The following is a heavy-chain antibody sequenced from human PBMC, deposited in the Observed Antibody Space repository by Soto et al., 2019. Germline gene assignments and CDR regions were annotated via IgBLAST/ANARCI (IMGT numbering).Heavy chain of an antibody. Sequence: SETLSLTCTVSGGSISSGDYYWSWIRQPPGKGLEWIGYIYYSGSTYYNPSLKSRVTISVDTSKNQFSLKLSSVTAADTAVYYCARDLLDFGWAYYGMDVWGQGTTVPVSS. CDR3: ARDLLDFGWAYYGMDV. J-gene: IGHJ6*02. CDR1: GGSISSGDYY. CDR2: IYYSGST. D-gene: IGHD3-3*01. V-gene: IGHV4-30-4*01.